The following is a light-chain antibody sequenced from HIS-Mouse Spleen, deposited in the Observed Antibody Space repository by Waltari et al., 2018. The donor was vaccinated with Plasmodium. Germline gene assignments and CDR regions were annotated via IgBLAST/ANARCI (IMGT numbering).Light chain of an antibody. Sequence: SYVLTQPPSVSVAPGQTARITCGGNNIGSKSVHWYQQKPGQAPVLVVYDDSDRPSGTPERFSGSNSGNTATLTIRRGEAGDEADYYCQVWDSSSDHYVFGTGTKVTVL. V-gene: IGLV3-21*02. CDR3: QVWDSSSDHYV. J-gene: IGLJ1*01. CDR1: NIGSKS. CDR2: DDS.